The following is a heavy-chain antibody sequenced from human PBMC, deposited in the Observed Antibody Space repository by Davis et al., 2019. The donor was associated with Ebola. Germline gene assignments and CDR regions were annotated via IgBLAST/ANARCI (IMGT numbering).Heavy chain of an antibody. Sequence: GGSLRLSCAASGFTFSDYYMSWIRQAPGKGLEWVSYISSSGSTIYYADSVKGRFTIPRDNAKNSLYLQMNSLRAEDTAVYYCARKLITGLWYYYYGMDVWGQGTTVTVSS. J-gene: IGHJ6*02. V-gene: IGHV3-11*01. D-gene: IGHD2-8*01. CDR2: ISSSGSTI. CDR3: ARKLITGLWYYYYGMDV. CDR1: GFTFSDYY.